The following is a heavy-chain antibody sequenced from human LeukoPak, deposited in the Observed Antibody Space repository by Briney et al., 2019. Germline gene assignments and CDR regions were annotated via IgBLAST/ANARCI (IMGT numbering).Heavy chain of an antibody. V-gene: IGHV1-69*04. CDR1: GGTFSSYA. Sequence: SVKVSCKASGGTFSSYAISWGRQAPGQGLEWMGRIIPILGIANYAQKFQGRVTITADKSTSTAYMELSSLRSEDTAVYYCARGYSSSWYTYWGQGTLVTVSS. D-gene: IGHD6-13*01. CDR2: IIPILGIA. CDR3: ARGYSSSWYTY. J-gene: IGHJ4*02.